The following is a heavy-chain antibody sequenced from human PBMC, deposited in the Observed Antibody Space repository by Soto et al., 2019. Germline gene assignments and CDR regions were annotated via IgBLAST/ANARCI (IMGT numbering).Heavy chain of an antibody. V-gene: IGHV4-30-4*01. CDR3: ASRKSSPYFDY. Sequence: SETLCLTCTVSGGSISSGDYYGSWIRQPPGKGLEWIGYIYYSGSTYYNPSLQSRVTISVDTSKNQFSLKLSSVTAADTAVYYCASRKSSPYFDYWGQGTLVTVPS. CDR2: IYYSGST. CDR1: GGSISSGDYY. J-gene: IGHJ4*02. D-gene: IGHD3-10*01.